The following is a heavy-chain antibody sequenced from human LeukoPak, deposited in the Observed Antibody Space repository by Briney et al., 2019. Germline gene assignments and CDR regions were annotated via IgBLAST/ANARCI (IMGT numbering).Heavy chain of an antibody. CDR2: ISGSGSST. V-gene: IGHV3-23*01. CDR3: VKDRYSSGHGGYFVY. CDR1: GFTFSNYA. J-gene: IGHJ4*02. Sequence: GGSLRLSCAAPGFTFSNYARTWVRQAPGRGLEWVSAISGSGSSTYYADSVKGRFTISRDSSKNTLYLQMNSLRAEDTAIYSSVKDRYSSGHGGYFVYWGQGTLVTVSS. D-gene: IGHD6-19*01.